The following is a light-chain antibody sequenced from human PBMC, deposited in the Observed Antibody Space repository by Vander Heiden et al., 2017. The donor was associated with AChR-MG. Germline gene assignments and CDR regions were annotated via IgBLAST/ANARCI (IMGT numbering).Light chain of an antibody. J-gene: IGLJ2*01. CDR3: QSYDSSLSGSGV. CDR2: GNS. Sequence: QSVLTQPPSVSRAPGQRVTISCTGSSSNIGAGYDVHWYQQLPGTAPKPLIYGNSNRPSGVPDRFSGSKSGTSASLAITGLQAEDEADYYCQSYDSSLSGSGVFGGGTKLTVL. CDR1: SSNIGAGYD. V-gene: IGLV1-40*01.